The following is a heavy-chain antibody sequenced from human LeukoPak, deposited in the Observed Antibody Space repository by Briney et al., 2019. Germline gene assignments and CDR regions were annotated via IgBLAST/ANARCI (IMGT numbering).Heavy chain of an antibody. CDR3: TTYNYGAFEN. J-gene: IGHJ3*02. D-gene: IGHD5-18*01. CDR2: IRRKTDGGTT. CDR1: GCSVNNVW. Sequence: GGSLRLSCEASGCSVNNVWMSWVRQAPGKGPEWVGRIRRKTDGGTTDYAAPVKGRFTISSDDPKNTLDLHMDRLKTEDTAVYYCTTYNYGAFENSGQGTMVTVPS. V-gene: IGHV3-15*01.